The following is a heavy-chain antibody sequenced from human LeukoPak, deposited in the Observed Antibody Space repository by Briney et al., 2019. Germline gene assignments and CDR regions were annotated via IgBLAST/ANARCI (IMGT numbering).Heavy chain of an antibody. Sequence: SETLSLTCTVSGYSISSGYDWGWIRQPPGKGLEWIGSIYYRRTTYYNPSLKSRVTISVDTSKNHFSLKLSSVTAADTAEYYCAREPNYSSSGDDAFDIWGQGTMVTVSS. CDR2: IYYRRTT. D-gene: IGHD6-6*01. CDR1: GYSISSGYD. J-gene: IGHJ3*02. V-gene: IGHV4-38-2*02. CDR3: AREPNYSSSGDDAFDI.